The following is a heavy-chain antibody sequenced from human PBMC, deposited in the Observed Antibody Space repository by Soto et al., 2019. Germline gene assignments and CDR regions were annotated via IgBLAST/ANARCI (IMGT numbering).Heavy chain of an antibody. Sequence: GGSLRLSCAASGFTFSNAWMNWVRQAPGKGLEWVGRIKSKTDGGTTDYAAPVKGRFTISRDDSKNTLYLQMNSLKTEDTAVYYCTTDVSSWYHDNYYYYYGMDVWGQGTTVTVSS. D-gene: IGHD6-13*01. CDR3: TTDVSSWYHDNYYYYYGMDV. CDR1: GFTFSNAW. J-gene: IGHJ6*02. V-gene: IGHV3-15*07. CDR2: IKSKTDGGTT.